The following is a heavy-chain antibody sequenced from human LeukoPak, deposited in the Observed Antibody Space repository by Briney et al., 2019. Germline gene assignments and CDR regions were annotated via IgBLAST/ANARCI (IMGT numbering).Heavy chain of an antibody. V-gene: IGHV3-48*01. Sequence: GGSLRLSCAASGFTFSSYGMTWVRQAPGKGLEWVSYISSSSSTIYYADSVKGRFTISRDNAKNSLYLQMNSLRAEDTAVYYCARDLGIAARLFDYWGQGTLVTVSS. CDR2: ISSSSSTI. CDR3: ARDLGIAARLFDY. CDR1: GFTFSSYG. D-gene: IGHD6-6*01. J-gene: IGHJ4*02.